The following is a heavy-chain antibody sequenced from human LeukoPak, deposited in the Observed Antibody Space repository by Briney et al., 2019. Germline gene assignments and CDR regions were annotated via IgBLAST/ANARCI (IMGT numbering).Heavy chain of an antibody. CDR3: VRRDTGWNYFDY. Sequence: SETLSLTCAVSGGSINSHYWGWIRQSPGKGLQWIGDIYSTENNNYNPSLKSRVTISLDTSKSHLSLNLTSVLAADTAIYYCVRRDTGWNYFDYWGQGILVTVSS. V-gene: IGHV4-4*08. CDR1: GGSINSHY. CDR2: IYSTENN. J-gene: IGHJ4*02. D-gene: IGHD6-19*01.